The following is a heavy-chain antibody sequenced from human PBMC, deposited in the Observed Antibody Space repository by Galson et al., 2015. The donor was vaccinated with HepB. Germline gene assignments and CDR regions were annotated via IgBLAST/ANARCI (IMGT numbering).Heavy chain of an antibody. V-gene: IGHV3-7*03. CDR2: INQDGSEK. CDR3: ARDRYQLLR. CDR1: GFAFSSYW. D-gene: IGHD2-2*01. J-gene: IGHJ4*02. Sequence: LRLSCAASGFAFSSYWMTWVRQAPGKGLEWVANINQDGSEKYYVDSVKGRFTISRDNAKNSLDLLMNSLRAEDTAVYYCARDRYQLLRWGQGTLVTVSS.